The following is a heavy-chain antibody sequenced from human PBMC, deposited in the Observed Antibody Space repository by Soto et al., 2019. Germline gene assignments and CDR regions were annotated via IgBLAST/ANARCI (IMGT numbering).Heavy chain of an antibody. V-gene: IGHV1-46*01. D-gene: IGHD2-15*01. J-gene: IGHJ6*02. CDR2: INPSGGST. CDR3: ARGRLAYCSGCNCFWGNHRKEL. Sequence: ASVKVSCKASGYTFTSYYMHWVRQAPGQGLEWMGIINPSGGSTTYAQNSQGRVTMTRDTSTSTVYMELSSLRSEDTAVYYCARGRLAYCSGCNCFWGNHRKELWGPRTTVT. CDR1: GYTFTSYY.